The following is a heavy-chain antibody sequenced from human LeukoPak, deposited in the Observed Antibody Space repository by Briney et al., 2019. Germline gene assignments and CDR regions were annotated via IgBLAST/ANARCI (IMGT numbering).Heavy chain of an antibody. Sequence: PGGSLRLSCAASGFTVSSNYMSWVRQAPGKGLEWVSVIYSGGSTYYADSVKGRFTISRDNSKNTLYLQMNSLRAEDTAVYYCARVSWFDELPNYWGQGTLVSVSS. D-gene: IGHD3-10*01. CDR3: ARVSWFDELPNY. V-gene: IGHV3-66*01. CDR1: GFTVSSNY. CDR2: IYSGGST. J-gene: IGHJ4*02.